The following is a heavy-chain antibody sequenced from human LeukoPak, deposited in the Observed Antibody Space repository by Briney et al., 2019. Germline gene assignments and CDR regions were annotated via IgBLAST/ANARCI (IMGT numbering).Heavy chain of an antibody. V-gene: IGHV4-59*01. CDR2: IYYSGTT. CDR3: ARGVYIAAARYGY. J-gene: IGHJ4*02. D-gene: IGHD6-13*01. Sequence: PSETLSLTCAVYGGSFSGYYWSWIRQPPGKGLEWIGYIYYSGTTNYNPSLKSRVTISVDTSKNPFSLKLSSVTAADTAVYYCARGVYIAAARYGYWGQGTLVTVSS. CDR1: GGSFSGYY.